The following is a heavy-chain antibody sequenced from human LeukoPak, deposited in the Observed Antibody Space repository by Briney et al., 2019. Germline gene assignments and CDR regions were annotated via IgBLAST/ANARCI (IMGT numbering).Heavy chain of an antibody. J-gene: IGHJ6*03. V-gene: IGHV4-34*01. CDR3: ARHLLKRRHYYYYMDV. CDR1: GGSFSGYY. CDR2: INHSGST. Sequence: SETLSLTCAVYGGSFSGYYWSWIRQPPGKGLEWIGEINHSGSTSYNPSLKSRVTISVDTSKNQFSLKLSSVTAADTAVYYCARHLLKRRHYYYYMDVWGKGTTVTVSS.